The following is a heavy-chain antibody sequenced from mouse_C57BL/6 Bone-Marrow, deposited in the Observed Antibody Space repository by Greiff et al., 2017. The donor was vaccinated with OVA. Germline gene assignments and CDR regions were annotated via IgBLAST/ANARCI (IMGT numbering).Heavy chain of an antibody. V-gene: IGHV1-26*01. Sequence: VQLQQSGPELVKPGASVKISCKASGYTFTDYYMNWVKQSHGKSLEWIGDINPNNGGTSYNQKFKGKATLTVDKSSSTAYMELRSLTSEDSAVYYWARDYGSSEDYCDYWGQGTTLTVSS. CDR1: GYTFTDYY. CDR2: INPNNGGT. CDR3: ARDYGSSEDYCDY. D-gene: IGHD1-1*01. J-gene: IGHJ2*01.